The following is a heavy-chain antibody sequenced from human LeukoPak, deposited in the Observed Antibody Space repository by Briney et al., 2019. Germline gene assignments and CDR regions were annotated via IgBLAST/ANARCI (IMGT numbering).Heavy chain of an antibody. CDR2: IYPGDSDT. D-gene: IGHD3-10*01. CDR3: ARTCYYDSGRSGVDV. CDR1: GYSFTGYW. J-gene: IGHJ6*02. Sequence: GESLKISCKGSGYSFTGYWIGWVRQMPGKGLEWMGIIYPGDSDTRYSPSFQGQVIISADKSISTAYLQWSSLKASDTAMYYCARTCYYDSGRSGVDVWGQGTSVTVSS. V-gene: IGHV5-51*01.